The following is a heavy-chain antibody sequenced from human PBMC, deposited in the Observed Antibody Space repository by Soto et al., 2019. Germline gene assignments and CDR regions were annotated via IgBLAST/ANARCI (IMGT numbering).Heavy chain of an antibody. CDR1: GFIFSNYG. Sequence: PGGSLRLSCAASGFIFSNYGMHWVRQAPGKGLEWVAVIWYDGSNKYYADSLKGRFTISRDNSKNTLYLQMNSLRAEDSAVYYCAAERAAAGLAFDIWGQGTTVTVSS. CDR3: AAERAAAGLAFDI. V-gene: IGHV3-30*02. J-gene: IGHJ3*02. CDR2: IWYDGSNK. D-gene: IGHD6-13*01.